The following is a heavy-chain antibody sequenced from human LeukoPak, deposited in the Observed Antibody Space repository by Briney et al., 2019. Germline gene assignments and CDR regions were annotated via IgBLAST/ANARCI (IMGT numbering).Heavy chain of an antibody. CDR1: RFTFSSYW. Sequence: GGSLRLSCAASRFTFSSYWMTWVRQAPGKGLEWVANIKQDGSEKYYVGSVKGRFTISRDNTKNSLYLQMNSLRAEDTAVYYCAKDTSDRSGYFYYFDYWGQGTLVTVSS. CDR2: IKQDGSEK. J-gene: IGHJ4*02. CDR3: AKDTSDRSGYFYYFDY. D-gene: IGHD3-22*01. V-gene: IGHV3-7*05.